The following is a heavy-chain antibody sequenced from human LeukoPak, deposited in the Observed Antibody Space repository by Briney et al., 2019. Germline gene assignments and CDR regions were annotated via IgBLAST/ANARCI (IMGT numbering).Heavy chain of an antibody. CDR3: ARDTYYYDSSAADAFDI. CDR2: IYTSGST. Sequence: TSETLSLTCTVSGGSISSYYWSWIRQPAGKGLEWIGRIYTSGSTNYNPSLKSRVTMSVDTSKNQFSLKLSSVTAADTAVYYCARDTYYYDSSAADAFDIWGQGTMVTVSS. CDR1: GGSISSYY. V-gene: IGHV4-4*07. J-gene: IGHJ3*02. D-gene: IGHD3-22*01.